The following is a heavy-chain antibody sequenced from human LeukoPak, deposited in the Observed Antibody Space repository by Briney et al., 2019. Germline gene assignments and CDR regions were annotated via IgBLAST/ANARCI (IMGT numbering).Heavy chain of an antibody. D-gene: IGHD6-13*01. V-gene: IGHV1-46*01. Sequence: ASVKVSCKASGYTFTSYYMHWVRQAPGQGLEWMGIINPSGGSTSYAQKFRGRVIMTRDTSTSTVYMELSSLRSEDTAVYYCARDGSLAAAGHYFDYWGQGTLVTVSS. J-gene: IGHJ4*02. CDR2: INPSGGST. CDR3: ARDGSLAAAGHYFDY. CDR1: GYTFTSYY.